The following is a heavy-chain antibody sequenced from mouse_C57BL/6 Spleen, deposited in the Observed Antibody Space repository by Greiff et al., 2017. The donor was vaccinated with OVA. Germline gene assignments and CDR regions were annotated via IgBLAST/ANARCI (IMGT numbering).Heavy chain of an antibody. CDR1: GFNIKDDY. CDR3: TNGKNWYFDV. CDR2: IDPENGDT. Sequence: VHVKQSGAELVRPGASVKLSCTASGFNIKDDYMHWVKQRPEQGLEWIGWIDPENGDTEYASKFQGKATITADTSSNTAYLQLSSLTSEDTAVYYCTNGKNWYFDVWGTGTTVTVSS. J-gene: IGHJ1*03. V-gene: IGHV14-4*01. D-gene: IGHD2-1*01.